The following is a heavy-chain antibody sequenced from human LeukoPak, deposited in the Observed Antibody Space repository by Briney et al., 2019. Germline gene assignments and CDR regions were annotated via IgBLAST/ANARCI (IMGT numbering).Heavy chain of an antibody. CDR1: GGSFSSSSYS. J-gene: IGHJ4*02. CDR2: IYYGGST. D-gene: IGHD2-2*01. CDR3: ARPNPYCSSTSCSLDY. Sequence: SETLSLTCTVSGGSFSSSSYSWGWIRQPPGKGLEWIGSIYYGGSTYYNPSLKSRVTISVDTSKNQFSLKLSSVTAADTAVYYCARPNPYCSSTSCSLDYWGQGTLVTVSS. V-gene: IGHV4-39*01.